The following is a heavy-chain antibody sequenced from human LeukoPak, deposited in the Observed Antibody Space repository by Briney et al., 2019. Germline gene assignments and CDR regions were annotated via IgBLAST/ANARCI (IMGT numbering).Heavy chain of an antibody. J-gene: IGHJ4*02. CDR3: ARPDSGYDTHFDY. Sequence: GGSLRLSCAASGFTFSSYSMNWVRQAPGKGLEWVSSISSSSSYIYYADSVKGRFTISRDNAKNSLYLQMNSLRAEDTAVYYCARPDSGYDTHFDYWGQGTLVTVSP. CDR1: GFTFSSYS. V-gene: IGHV3-21*01. CDR2: ISSSSSYI. D-gene: IGHD5-12*01.